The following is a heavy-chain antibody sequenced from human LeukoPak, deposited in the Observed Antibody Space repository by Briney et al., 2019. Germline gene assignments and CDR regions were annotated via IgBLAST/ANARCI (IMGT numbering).Heavy chain of an antibody. Sequence: PGGSLRLSCAASGITFSNYEMNWVRQAPGKGLEWVSYISSSGSTIYYADSVKGRFTISRDNSKNTLYLQMNSLRAEDTAVYYCASEARYYYDSSEESGAFDIWGQGTMVTVSS. CDR2: ISSSGSTI. J-gene: IGHJ3*02. V-gene: IGHV3-48*03. D-gene: IGHD3-22*01. CDR3: ASEARYYYDSSEESGAFDI. CDR1: GITFSNYE.